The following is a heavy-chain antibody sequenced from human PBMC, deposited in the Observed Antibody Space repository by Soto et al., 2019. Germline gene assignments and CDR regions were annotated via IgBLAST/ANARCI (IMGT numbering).Heavy chain of an antibody. CDR1: GYSFTSYW. D-gene: IGHD5-18*01. CDR2: IYPGDSDT. V-gene: IGHV5-51*01. Sequence: PGESLKISCKGSGYSFTSYWIGWVRQMPGKGLEWMGIIYPGDSDTRYSPSFQGQVTISADKSISTAYLQWSSLKASDTAMYYCARLRYVRYSYEDYYYGMDVWGQGTTVTVSS. J-gene: IGHJ6*02. CDR3: ARLRYVRYSYEDYYYGMDV.